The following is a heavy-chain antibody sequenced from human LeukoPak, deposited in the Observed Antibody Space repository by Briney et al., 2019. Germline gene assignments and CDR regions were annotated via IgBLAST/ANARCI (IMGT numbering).Heavy chain of an antibody. D-gene: IGHD3-10*01. CDR2: IYYSGST. CDR3: ARPAGGYGSGSYYKN. J-gene: IGHJ4*02. Sequence: PGGSLRLSCAASGFTFSSYWMSWIRQPPGKGLEWIGYIYYSGSTNYNPSLKSRVTISVDTSKNQFSLKLSSVTAADTAVYYCARPAGGYGSGSYYKNRGQGTLVTVSS. CDR1: GFTFSSYW. V-gene: IGHV4-59*08.